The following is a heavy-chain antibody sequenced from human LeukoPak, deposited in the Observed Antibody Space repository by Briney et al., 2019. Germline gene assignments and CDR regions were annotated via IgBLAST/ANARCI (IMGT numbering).Heavy chain of an antibody. J-gene: IGHJ6*02. CDR1: GFTFSSYG. D-gene: IGHD2-2*02. CDR3: AKGDCSSTSCYSLDV. V-gene: IGHV3-30*18. Sequence: GGSLRLSCAAAGFTFSSYGMHWVRQAPGRGLEWVAAISFDGSNKYYADSVKGRFTISRDTSKNTLYLQMNSLRAEDTAVYYCAKGDCSSTSCYSLDVWGQGTTVTVSS. CDR2: ISFDGSNK.